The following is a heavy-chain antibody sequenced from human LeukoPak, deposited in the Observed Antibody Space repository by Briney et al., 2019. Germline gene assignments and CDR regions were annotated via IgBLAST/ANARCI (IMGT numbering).Heavy chain of an antibody. Sequence: GGSLRLSCVGSGFIFSSYRMDWVRQAPGKGLEWISYISSSSTTIYYADSVKGRFTISRDDAKNSLYLQMNSLRAEDTAVYYCAREFGSWGQGTLVTVSS. CDR2: ISSSSTTI. V-gene: IGHV3-48*01. CDR1: GFIFSSYR. CDR3: AREFGS. J-gene: IGHJ4*02.